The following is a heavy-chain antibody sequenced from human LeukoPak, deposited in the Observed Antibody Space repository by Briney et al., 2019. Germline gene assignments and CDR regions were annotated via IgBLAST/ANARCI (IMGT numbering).Heavy chain of an antibody. CDR3: ARLAVAGPSLDAFDI. CDR2: IYPGDSDT. CDR1: GYSFTSYW. D-gene: IGHD6-19*01. Sequence: GESLKISCKGSGYSFTSYWIGWVRQMPGKGLEWMGIIYPGDSDTRYGPSFQGQVTISADKSISTAYLQWSSLKASDTAMYYCARLAVAGPSLDAFDIWGQGTMVTVSS. V-gene: IGHV5-51*01. J-gene: IGHJ3*02.